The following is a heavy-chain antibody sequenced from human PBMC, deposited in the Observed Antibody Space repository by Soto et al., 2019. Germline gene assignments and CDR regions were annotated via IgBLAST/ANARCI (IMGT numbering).Heavy chain of an antibody. D-gene: IGHD3-10*01. CDR2: ISAYNGNT. CDR1: GYTFTSYG. V-gene: IGHV1-18*04. Sequence: ASVKVSCKASGYTFTSYGISWVRQAPGQGLEWMGWISAYNGNTNYAQKLQGRVTMTTDTSTSTAYMDLRSLRSDDTAVYYCARDYYGSGSSITFDYWGQGTLVTVSS. CDR3: ARDYYGSGSSITFDY. J-gene: IGHJ4*02.